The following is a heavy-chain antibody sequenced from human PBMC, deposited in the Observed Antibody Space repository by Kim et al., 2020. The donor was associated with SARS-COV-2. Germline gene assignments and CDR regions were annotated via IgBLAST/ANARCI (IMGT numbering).Heavy chain of an antibody. D-gene: IGHD2-15*01. J-gene: IGHJ4*02. Sequence: GGSLRLSCEASGFSFSSYAMHWVRQAPGRGLEYLSAISSNGGTTYYANSVKGRFTISRDNSKNTLYLHLGSLRSEDMAVYYCARAWLVVGAYLDYWGQGTLVTVSS. V-gene: IGHV3-64*01. CDR3: ARAWLVVGAYLDY. CDR2: ISSNGGTT. CDR1: GFSFSSYA.